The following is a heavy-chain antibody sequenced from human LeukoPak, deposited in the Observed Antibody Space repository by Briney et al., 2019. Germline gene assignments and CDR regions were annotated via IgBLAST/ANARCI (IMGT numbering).Heavy chain of an antibody. CDR1: GFTFSSYG. CDR3: AKDGFFGGNRKRYFAY. D-gene: IGHD3-16*01. CDR2: IWYDGSNK. Sequence: GGSLRLSCAASGFTFSSYGMHWVRQAPGKGLEWVAVIWYDGSNKYYADSVKGRFTISRDNSKNTLYLQMNSLRAEDTAVYYCAKDGFFGGNRKRYFAYGAKETLVTVPS. V-gene: IGHV3-33*06. J-gene: IGHJ4*02.